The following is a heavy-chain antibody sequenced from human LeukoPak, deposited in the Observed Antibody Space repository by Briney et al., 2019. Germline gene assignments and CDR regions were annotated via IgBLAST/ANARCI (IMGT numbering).Heavy chain of an antibody. Sequence: SETLSLTCTVSGGSISSYYWSWIRQPPGKGLEWIGYIYYSGSTNYNPSLKSRVTISVDTSKNQFSLKLSSVTAADTAVYYCARSEGGWETTCDYWGQGTLVTVSS. CDR1: GGSISSYY. V-gene: IGHV4-59*01. CDR3: ARSEGGWETTCDY. D-gene: IGHD1-26*01. CDR2: IYYSGST. J-gene: IGHJ4*02.